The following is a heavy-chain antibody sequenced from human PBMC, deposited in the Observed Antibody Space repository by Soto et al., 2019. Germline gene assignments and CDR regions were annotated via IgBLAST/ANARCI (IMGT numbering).Heavy chain of an antibody. CDR1: GFAFSIYW. D-gene: IGHD1-20*01. V-gene: IGHV3-7*01. Sequence: GALRLSCAASGFAFSIYWMMWVRQAPGKGLEWVANIKEDGSKKYHVDSVKGRFTISRDNAKNSLYLQLNSLRAEDTAIYYCVRENNGGPEFWGQGTMVTVSS. CDR2: IKEDGSKK. J-gene: IGHJ4*02. CDR3: VRENNGGPEF.